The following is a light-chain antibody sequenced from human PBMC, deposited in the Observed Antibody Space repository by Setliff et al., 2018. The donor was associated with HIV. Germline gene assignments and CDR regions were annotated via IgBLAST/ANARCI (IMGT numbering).Light chain of an antibody. CDR2: EVD. V-gene: IGLV2-23*02. Sequence: LTQPASVSRSPGQSITISCTGSSRDVGNTLSVSWYQQNVGEVPKLLIYEVDRRPSGISHRFSGSKSGNTASLTISGLQVEDEADYYCCSYGSGDIWVFGGGTKVTVL. CDR1: SRDVGNTLS. CDR3: CSYGSGDIWV. J-gene: IGLJ2*01.